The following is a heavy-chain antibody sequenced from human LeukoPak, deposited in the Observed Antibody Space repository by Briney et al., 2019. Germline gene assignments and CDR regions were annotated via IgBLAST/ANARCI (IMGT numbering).Heavy chain of an antibody. CDR2: IIPIFGTA. CDR3: ARREPYDYVWGSYRWFSY. J-gene: IGHJ4*02. CDR1: GGTFSSYV. Sequence: GSSVKVSCKASGGTFSSYVISWVRQAPGQGLEWMGRIIPIFGTANYAQKFQGRVTITTDESTSTAYMELSSLRSEDTAVYYCARREPYDYVWGSYRWFSYWGQGTLVTVSS. D-gene: IGHD3-16*02. V-gene: IGHV1-69*05.